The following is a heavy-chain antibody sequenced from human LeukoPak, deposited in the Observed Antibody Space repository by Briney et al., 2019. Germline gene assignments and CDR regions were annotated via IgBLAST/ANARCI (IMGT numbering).Heavy chain of an antibody. D-gene: IGHD2-2*01. J-gene: IGHJ5*02. CDR3: ARDRGIVVVPAAMPGWFDP. V-gene: IGHV1-2*02. CDR1: GYTFTGYY. CDR2: INPNSGGT. Sequence: ASVKVSCKASGYTFTGYYMHWVRQAPGQGLEWMGWINPNSGGTNYAQKFQGRVTMTRDTSISTAYMELSRLRSDDTAVYYCARDRGIVVVPAAMPGWFDPWGQGTLVTVSS.